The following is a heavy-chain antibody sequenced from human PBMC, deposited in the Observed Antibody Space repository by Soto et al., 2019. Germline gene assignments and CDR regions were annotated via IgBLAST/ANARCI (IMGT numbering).Heavy chain of an antibody. CDR2: ISAHNGNT. V-gene: IGHV1-18*01. D-gene: IGHD3-10*01. CDR1: GYAFTTYG. CDR3: ARGRYGEY. J-gene: IGHJ4*02. Sequence: QVHLVQSGAEVKKPGASVKVSCKGSGYAFTTYGITWVRQAPGQGLEWMGWISAHNGNTNYAQKLQGRVTVTRDTSTSTAYMGLGSLRAEDPAVYYCARGRYGEYWGQGALVSVSS.